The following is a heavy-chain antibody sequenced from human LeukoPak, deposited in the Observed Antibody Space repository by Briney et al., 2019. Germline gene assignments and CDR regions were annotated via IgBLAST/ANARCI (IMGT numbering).Heavy chain of an antibody. D-gene: IGHD6-13*01. CDR2: INWNGGST. Sequence: GGSLRLSCAASGFTFDDYGMSWVRQAPGKGLEWVSGINWNGGSTGYADSVKGRFTTSRDNAKNSLYLQMNSLRAEDTALYYCARTSSSWLMAGYFDYWGQGTLVTVSS. V-gene: IGHV3-20*04. J-gene: IGHJ4*02. CDR1: GFTFDDYG. CDR3: ARTSSSWLMAGYFDY.